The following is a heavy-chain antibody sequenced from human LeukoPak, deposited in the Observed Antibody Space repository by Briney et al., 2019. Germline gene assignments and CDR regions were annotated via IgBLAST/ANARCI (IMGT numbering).Heavy chain of an antibody. CDR1: GGYMSSYY. CDR3: ARSEYLDV. CDR2: IYYSGST. Sequence: KPSETLSLTCTVSGGYMSSYYWSWIQEPPGKGLEWSGYIYYSGSTRYNPSPKSRVTISVDTFKSQSALKLSSVTAADTAVYYCARSEYLDVWGKETTVTVSS. J-gene: IGHJ6*03. V-gene: IGHV4-59*01.